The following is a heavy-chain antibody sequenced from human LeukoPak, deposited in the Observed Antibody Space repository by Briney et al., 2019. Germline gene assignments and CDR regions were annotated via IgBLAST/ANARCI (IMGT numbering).Heavy chain of an antibody. Sequence: PSETLSLTCTVSGGSISSGGYYWSWIRQHPGKGLERIGYIYYSGSTYYNPSLKSRVTISVDTSKNQFSLKLSSVTAADMAVYYCASHARRGWLQLDVFDYWGQGTLVTVSS. J-gene: IGHJ4*02. CDR1: GGSISSGGYY. D-gene: IGHD5-24*01. V-gene: IGHV4-31*03. CDR2: IYYSGST. CDR3: ASHARRGWLQLDVFDY.